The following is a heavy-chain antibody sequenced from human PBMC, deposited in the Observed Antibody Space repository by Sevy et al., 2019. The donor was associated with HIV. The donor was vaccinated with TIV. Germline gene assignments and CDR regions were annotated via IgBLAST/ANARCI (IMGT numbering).Heavy chain of an antibody. D-gene: IGHD2-15*01. Sequence: ASVKVSCKISGYTFTTYRITWVRQAPGQGLEWMGWISPHNGDTDYAQKLQDRITMITDTSTTTVYMELTSLRSDDMAVYYCARAYCSGGRCYSLAYWGQGTLVTASS. CDR3: ARAYCSGGRCYSLAY. J-gene: IGHJ4*02. CDR2: ISPHNGDT. CDR1: GYTFTTYR. V-gene: IGHV1-18*03.